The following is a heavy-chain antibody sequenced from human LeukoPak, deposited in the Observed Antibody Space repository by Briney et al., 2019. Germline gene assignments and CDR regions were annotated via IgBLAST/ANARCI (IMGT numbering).Heavy chain of an antibody. CDR1: GGSISSGSYY. Sequence: SETLSLTCTVSGGSISSGSYYWSWIRQPAGKGLEWIGRIYASGSTNYNPSLKSRVTIPVDTSKNQFSLRLTSVTAADTAVYYCARQTGSGLFILPGGQGTLVTVSS. V-gene: IGHV4-61*02. D-gene: IGHD3/OR15-3a*01. CDR2: IYASGST. CDR3: ARQTGSGLFILP. J-gene: IGHJ4*02.